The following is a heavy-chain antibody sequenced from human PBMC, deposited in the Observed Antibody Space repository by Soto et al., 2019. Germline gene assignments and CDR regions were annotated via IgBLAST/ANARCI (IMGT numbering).Heavy chain of an antibody. CDR1: GGSISSGGYS. V-gene: IGHV4-30-2*01. J-gene: IGHJ3*02. CDR2: IYHSGST. CDR3: ARVGATVDAFDI. Sequence: SETLSLTCAVSGGSISSGGYSWSWIRQPPGKGLEWIGYIYHSGSTYYNPSLKSRVTISVDRSKNQFSLKLSSVTAANTAVYYCARVGATVDAFDIWGQGTMVTVSS. D-gene: IGHD4-17*01.